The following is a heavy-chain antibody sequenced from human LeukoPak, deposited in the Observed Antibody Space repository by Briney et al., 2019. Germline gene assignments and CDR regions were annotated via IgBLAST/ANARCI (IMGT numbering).Heavy chain of an antibody. V-gene: IGHV3-7*03. CDR2: IKQDGSEK. J-gene: IGHJ4*02. Sequence: GGSLRLSCTASGFSFSSYWMNWVRQAPGKGLEWVANIKQDGSEKYYVDSVKGRFTISRDNAKNSLYLQMNSLRAEDTAVYYCASGGYSFVYWGQGTLVTVSS. CDR3: ASGGYSFVY. D-gene: IGHD5-18*01. CDR1: GFSFSSYW.